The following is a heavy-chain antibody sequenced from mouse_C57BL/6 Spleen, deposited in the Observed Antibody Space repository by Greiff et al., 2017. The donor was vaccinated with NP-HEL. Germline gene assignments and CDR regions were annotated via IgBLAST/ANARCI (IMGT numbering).Heavy chain of an antibody. V-gene: IGHV1-54*01. CDR2: INPGSGGT. CDR1: GYAFTNYL. D-gene: IGHD1-1*01. J-gene: IGHJ1*03. Sequence: VQLQQSGAELVRPGTSVKVSCKASGYAFTNYLIEWVKQRPGQGLEWIGVINPGSGGTNYNEKFKGKATLTAYKSSSTAYMQLSSLTSEDSAVYFCARSPYYYGSSYDWYFDVWGTGTTVTVSS. CDR3: ARSPYYYGSSYDWYFDV.